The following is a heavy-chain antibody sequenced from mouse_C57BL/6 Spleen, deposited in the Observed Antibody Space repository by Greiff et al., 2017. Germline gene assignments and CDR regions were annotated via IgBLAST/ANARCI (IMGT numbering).Heavy chain of an antibody. CDR3: TRSDWGIDY. CDR1: GYTFTDYE. Sequence: QVQLQQSGAELVRPGASVTLSCKASGYTFTDYEMHWVKQTPVHGLEWLGAIDPETGGTAYNQKFKGKAILTADKSSSTAYMELRSLTSEDSAVYYCTRSDWGIDYWGQGTTLTVSS. CDR2: IDPETGGT. V-gene: IGHV1-15*01. J-gene: IGHJ2*01. D-gene: IGHD4-1*01.